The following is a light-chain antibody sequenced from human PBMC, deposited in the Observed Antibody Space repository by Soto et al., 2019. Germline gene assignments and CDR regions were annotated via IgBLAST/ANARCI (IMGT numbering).Light chain of an antibody. CDR3: QHYNNYPQA. CDR2: DTS. Sequence: EALLTPSPRTLSLSPGERATLSCRASQIFGGSSLAWYQQRPGQAPRLLIYDTSNMATGIPDRFSGSGSGTDFTLTISRLQPEDFAVYYCQHYNNYPQAFGQGTKVDIK. J-gene: IGKJ1*01. V-gene: IGKV3-20*01. CDR1: QIFGGSS.